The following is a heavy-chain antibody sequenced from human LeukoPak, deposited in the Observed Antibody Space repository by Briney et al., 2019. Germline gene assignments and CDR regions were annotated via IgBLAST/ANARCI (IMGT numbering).Heavy chain of an antibody. J-gene: IGHJ4*02. V-gene: IGHV3-74*01. Sequence: GESLRLSCTASGLSVSSNYMSWVRQAPGKGLEWVSGISWNSGNIGYADSVKGRFTISRDNAKNTLYLQMNSLRAEDTAVYYCARVGELPGRAIDQWGQGTLVTVSS. CDR3: ARVGELPGRAIDQ. CDR2: ISWNSGNI. CDR1: GLSVSSNY. D-gene: IGHD1-1*01.